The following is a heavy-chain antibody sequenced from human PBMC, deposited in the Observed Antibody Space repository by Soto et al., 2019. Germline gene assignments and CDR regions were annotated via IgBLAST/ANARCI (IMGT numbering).Heavy chain of an antibody. CDR1: GFNFGAYA. Sequence: LRLSCEASGFNFGAYAMSWVRQAPGKGLEWVSGISGSSSGTYYTDSVKGRFTISRDNSKNTVYLQMNSLRGEDTAVYYCARGPSSGSYYDRYFDYWGQGTLVTVSS. J-gene: IGHJ4*02. CDR2: ISGSSSGT. V-gene: IGHV3-23*01. CDR3: ARGPSSGSYYDRYFDY. D-gene: IGHD1-26*01.